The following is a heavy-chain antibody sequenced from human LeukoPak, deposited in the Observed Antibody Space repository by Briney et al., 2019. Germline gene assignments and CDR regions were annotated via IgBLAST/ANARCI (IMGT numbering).Heavy chain of an antibody. J-gene: IGHJ4*02. V-gene: IGHV3-33*01. D-gene: IGHD6-13*01. Sequence: PGGSLRLSWEAAGFAFSSYSMHWVRQAPGKGLEWVAAIWPDGSNKYYANSVKGRFTISRDNSKNTLYLQMNSLRGDDTAIYYCARELAAWGQGTLVTVSS. CDR3: ARELAA. CDR1: GFAFSSYS. CDR2: IWPDGSNK.